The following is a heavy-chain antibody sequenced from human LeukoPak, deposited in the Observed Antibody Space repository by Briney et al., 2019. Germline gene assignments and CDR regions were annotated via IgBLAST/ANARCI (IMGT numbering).Heavy chain of an antibody. D-gene: IGHD2-2*01. V-gene: IGHV1-69*05. CDR3: ARGWVPAAIYYYYYMDV. CDR1: GGTFSSYA. Sequence: SVKVSCKASGGTFSSYAISWVRQAPGQGLEWMGGIIPIFGTANYAQKFQGRVTITTDESTSTAYMELSSLRSEDTAVYYCARGWVPAAIYYYYYMDVWGKGTTVTVSS. CDR2: IIPIFGTA. J-gene: IGHJ6*03.